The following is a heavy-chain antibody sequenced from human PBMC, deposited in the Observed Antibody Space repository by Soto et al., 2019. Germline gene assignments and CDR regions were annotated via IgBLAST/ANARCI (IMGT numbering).Heavy chain of an antibody. V-gene: IGHV3-72*01. D-gene: IGHD3-22*01. Sequence: EVQLVESGGGLVQPGGPLRLSCSVSGFTLSDHYIDWVRQAPGKGLEWVGRSRNQANGYSTIYAASVKGKLTTSRDDSKNIVYLQMESLRTKDTAVYYCVRDTYLIDISSYTRGFDFWGQGALVSVSS. CDR3: VRDTYLIDISSYTRGFDF. J-gene: IGHJ4*02. CDR1: GFTLSDHY. CDR2: SRNQANGYST.